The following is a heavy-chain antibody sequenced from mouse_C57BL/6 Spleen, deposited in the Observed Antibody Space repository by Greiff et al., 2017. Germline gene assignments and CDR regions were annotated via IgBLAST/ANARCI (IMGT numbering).Heavy chain of an antibody. Sequence: EVQVVESGGGLVQPGGSMKLSCAASGFTFSDAWMDWVRQSPEKGLEWVAEIRNKANNHATYYAESVKGRFTISRDDSKSSVYLQMNSIRAEDTGIYYCTRLRGGAMDYWGQGTSVTVSS. CDR2: IRNKANNHAT. CDR1: GFTFSDAW. CDR3: TRLRGGAMDY. V-gene: IGHV6-6*01. J-gene: IGHJ4*01.